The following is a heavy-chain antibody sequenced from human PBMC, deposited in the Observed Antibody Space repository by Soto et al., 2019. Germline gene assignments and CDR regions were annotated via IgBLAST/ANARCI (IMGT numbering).Heavy chain of an antibody. J-gene: IGHJ6*02. CDR2: INHSGST. CDR1: GGSFSCYY. D-gene: IGHD1-26*01. V-gene: IGHV4-34*01. Sequence: PSETLSLTCAVYGGSFSCYYWSWIRQPPGKGLEWIGEINHSGSTNYNPSLKSRVTISVDTSKNQFSLKLSSVTAADTAVYYCARGLLFPWEHSTHPTLWGQGTTVTVSS. CDR3: ARGLLFPWEHSTHPTL.